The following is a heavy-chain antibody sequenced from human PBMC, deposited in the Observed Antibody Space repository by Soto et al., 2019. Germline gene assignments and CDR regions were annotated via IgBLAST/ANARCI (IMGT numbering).Heavy chain of an antibody. V-gene: IGHV3-11*06. D-gene: IGHD6-13*01. J-gene: IGHJ4*02. CDR1: GFTFSDYY. Sequence: PGESLKISCAASGFTFSDYYMSWIRQVPGKGLEWVAYISGTSDSIPYADSVKGRFTISRDNAKNSLYLQMNSLRAEDTAVYYCARVAVLTAAGTTDYWGQGTLVTVSS. CDR3: ARVAVLTAAGTTDY. CDR2: ISGTSDSI.